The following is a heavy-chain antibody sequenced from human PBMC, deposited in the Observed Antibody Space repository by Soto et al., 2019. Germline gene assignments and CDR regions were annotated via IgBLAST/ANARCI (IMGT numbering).Heavy chain of an antibody. V-gene: IGHV4-59*01. CDR1: GGYIRRYY. D-gene: IGHD3-22*01. CDR3: ARSGNEGYYDISGYQPKLYFDY. Sequence: SETQSLTITISGGYIRRYYWSLIRQPPGIGLERIGHVYSTGSTNPIPSPTSRFITSVDTSMNQFSLNLSSVTAADTAVYYCARSGNEGYYDISGYQPKLYFDYWGQGSLVTVSS. CDR2: VYSTGST. J-gene: IGHJ4*02.